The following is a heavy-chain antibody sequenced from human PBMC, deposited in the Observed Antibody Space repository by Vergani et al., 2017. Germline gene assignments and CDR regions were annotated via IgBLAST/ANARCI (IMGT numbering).Heavy chain of an antibody. Sequence: EVQLLQSEGAVVQPGGSLRLSCVASGFTFSSHAMGWVRQGHGQGLEWVSSIQNTGDSTHYADSVKGRFTISRDNSKNTLYLQMNSLRVEDTAVYYCGRGSDNYNWGQGTLVTVSS. V-gene: IGHV3-23*01. CDR3: GRGSDNYN. CDR1: GFTFSSHA. J-gene: IGHJ4*02. D-gene: IGHD5-24*01. CDR2: IQNTGDST.